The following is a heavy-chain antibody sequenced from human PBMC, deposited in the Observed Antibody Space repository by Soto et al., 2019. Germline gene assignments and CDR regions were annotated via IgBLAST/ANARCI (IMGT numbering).Heavy chain of an antibody. V-gene: IGHV3-15*07. CDR1: GFTFSNVW. Sequence: VQLVESGGGLVKPGGSLRLSCAGSGFTFSNVWMNWVRQAPGNGLEWVGRIKSETDGGTIDYAAPVKGRFTISRDDSNTTLYLQMNSLKTEDTATYYCTPLALKYNSDWYPLSDWGQGTRVTVSS. CDR3: TPLALKYNSDWYPLSD. J-gene: IGHJ4*02. D-gene: IGHD6-19*01. CDR2: IKSETDGGTI.